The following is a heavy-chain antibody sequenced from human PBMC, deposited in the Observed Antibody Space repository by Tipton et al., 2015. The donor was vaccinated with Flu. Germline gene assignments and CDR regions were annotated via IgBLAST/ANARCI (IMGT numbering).Heavy chain of an antibody. Sequence: RSLRLSCAASEFIFSAYGLHWVRQAPGKGLEWVADISHDGNSKYYGGLVKGRFTVSRDDSQNTVFLQMNSLRPEDSGLYYCARDSGDGNGLDVWGQGTTVTVSS. J-gene: IGHJ6*02. CDR3: ARDSGDGNGLDV. CDR2: ISHDGNSK. D-gene: IGHD6-25*01. CDR1: EFIFSAYG. V-gene: IGHV3-30*04.